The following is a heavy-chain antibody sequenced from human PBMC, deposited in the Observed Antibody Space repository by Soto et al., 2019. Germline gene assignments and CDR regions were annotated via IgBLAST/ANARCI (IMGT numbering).Heavy chain of an antibody. V-gene: IGHV1-18*01. CDR3: ARHHGPTTSENWFDP. CDR1: GYTFFTYD. J-gene: IGHJ5*02. Sequence: ASVKVSCKASGYTFFTYDISWVRQAPGQGLEWMGWISTYCGDTKYAQKCQGRVTMTTDTSTTTAYLELRSLRSDDTAVYYCARHHGPTTSENWFDPWGQGTLVTVSS. CDR2: ISTYCGDT. D-gene: IGHD5-12*01.